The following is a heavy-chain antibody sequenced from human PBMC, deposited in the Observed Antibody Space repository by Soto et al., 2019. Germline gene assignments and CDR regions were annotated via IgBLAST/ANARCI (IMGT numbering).Heavy chain of an antibody. D-gene: IGHD6-13*01. CDR1: GGSISSGGYY. Sequence: SETLSLTCTVSGGSISSGGYYWSWIRQHPGKGLEWIGYIYYSGSTYYNPSLKSRVTISVDTSKNQFSLKLSSVTAADTAVYYCATGAIAAAGTGIWGQGTLVTVPQ. J-gene: IGHJ4*02. CDR2: IYYSGST. CDR3: ATGAIAAAGTGI. V-gene: IGHV4-31*03.